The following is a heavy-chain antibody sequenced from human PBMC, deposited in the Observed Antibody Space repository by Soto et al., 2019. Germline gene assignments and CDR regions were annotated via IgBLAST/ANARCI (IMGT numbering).Heavy chain of an antibody. D-gene: IGHD1-26*01. Sequence: QVQLVQSGAEVKKPGSSVKVSCKASGGTFSSYSINWVRQAPGQVLEWMGEIIPIFGTANYAQKFQGRVTITADESTSTAYMELSSLRSEETAVYYCARDGGRHSGGMDYWGQGTLVTVSS. CDR2: IIPIFGTA. J-gene: IGHJ4*02. V-gene: IGHV1-69*19. CDR3: ARDGGRHSGGMDY. CDR1: GGTFSSYS.